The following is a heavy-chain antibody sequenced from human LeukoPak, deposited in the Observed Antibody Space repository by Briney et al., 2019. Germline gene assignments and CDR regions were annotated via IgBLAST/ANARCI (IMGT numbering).Heavy chain of an antibody. V-gene: IGHV4-59*01. CDR2: IYYSGST. CDR1: GGSISSYY. J-gene: IGHJ4*02. CDR3: ARARSYYDSSGYAPYYFDY. D-gene: IGHD3-22*01. Sequence: SETLSLTCTVSGGSISSYYWSWIRQPPGKGLEWIGSIYYSGSTNYNPSLKSRVTISVDTSKNQFSLKLSSVTAADTAVYYCARARSYYDSSGYAPYYFDYWGQGTLVTVSS.